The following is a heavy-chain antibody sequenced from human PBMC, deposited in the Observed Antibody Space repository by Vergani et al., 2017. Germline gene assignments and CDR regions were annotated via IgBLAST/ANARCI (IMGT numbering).Heavy chain of an antibody. CDR2: ISSSSSYI. J-gene: IGHJ6*02. CDR3: ARDLMYYYGSGSYYFYYYYGMDV. CDR1: GFTFSSYS. D-gene: IGHD3-10*01. Sequence: EVQLVESGGGLVKPGGSLRLSRAASGFTFSSYSMNWVRQAPGKGLEWVSSISSSSSYIYYADSVKGRFTISRDNAKNSLYLQMNSLRAEDTAVYYCARDLMYYYGSGSYYFYYYYGMDVWGQGTTVTVSS. V-gene: IGHV3-21*01.